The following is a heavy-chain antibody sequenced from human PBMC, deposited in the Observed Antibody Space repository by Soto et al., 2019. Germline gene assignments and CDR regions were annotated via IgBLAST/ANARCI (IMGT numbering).Heavy chain of an antibody. CDR3: ARSSARGSHGPDGNGMDV. D-gene: IGHD6-13*01. CDR2: ISAYNGNT. CDR1: GYIFTNYG. J-gene: IGHJ6*02. V-gene: IGHV1-18*04. Sequence: QDHLVQSGPEVKKPGASVKVSCKASGYIFTNYGINWVRQAPGQGLEWMGWISAYNGNTNFAQTVQGRLTMTTDTSTATSYMELRSLTYDDTAVYLCARSSARGSHGPDGNGMDVWGQGTTVTVSS.